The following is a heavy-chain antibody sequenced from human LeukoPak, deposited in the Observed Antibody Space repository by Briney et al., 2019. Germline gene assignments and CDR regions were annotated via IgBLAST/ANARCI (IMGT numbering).Heavy chain of an antibody. CDR2: INPNSGGT. V-gene: IGHV1-2*02. D-gene: IGHD1-26*01. Sequence: ASVKVSCKASGYTFTGYYMHWVRQAPGQGLECMGWINPNSGGTNYAQRFQGRATMTRDTSISTAYMELSRLRSDDTAVYYCADSGSYFYGMDVWGQGTTVTVSS. J-gene: IGHJ6*02. CDR3: ADSGSYFYGMDV. CDR1: GYTFTGYY.